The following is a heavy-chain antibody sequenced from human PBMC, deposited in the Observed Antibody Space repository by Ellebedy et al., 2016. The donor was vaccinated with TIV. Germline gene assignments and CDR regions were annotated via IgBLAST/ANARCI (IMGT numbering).Heavy chain of an antibody. CDR3: AIDGEDILTGIDW. J-gene: IGHJ4*02. Sequence: PGGSLRLSCVASGFTFSRNALSWVRQAPGKDLEWVSTLSGSCGSAYYADSVKGRFTISRDNSRRTLDLQMTSLRAEDTAVYYCAIDGEDILTGIDWWGQGTLVTVSS. D-gene: IGHD3-9*01. V-gene: IGHV3-23*01. CDR2: LSGSCGSA. CDR1: GFTFSRNA.